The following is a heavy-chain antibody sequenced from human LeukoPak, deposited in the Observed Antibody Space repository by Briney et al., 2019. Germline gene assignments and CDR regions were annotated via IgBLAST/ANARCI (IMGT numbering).Heavy chain of an antibody. CDR1: GYTFTSYG. V-gene: IGHV1-18*01. CDR2: ISAYNGNT. CDR3: ARGPALAALRLGELSAYYYYGMDV. Sequence: GASVKVSCKASGYTFTSYGISWVRQAPGQGLEWMGWISAYNGNTNYAQKLQGRVTMTTDTSTSTAYMELRSLRSDDTAVYYCARGPALAALRLGELSAYYYYGMDVWGQGTTVTVSS. D-gene: IGHD3-16*02. J-gene: IGHJ6*02.